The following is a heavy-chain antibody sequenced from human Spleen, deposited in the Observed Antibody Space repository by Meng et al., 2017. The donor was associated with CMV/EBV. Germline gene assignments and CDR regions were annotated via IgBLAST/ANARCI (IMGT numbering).Heavy chain of an antibody. Sequence: LSLTCAASGFIFSNYAMHWVRQAPGKGLEWVAVISYDGSNEYYADSVKGRFTISRDNSKNTMYLQMNSLRAGDTAVYYCAGDLSMSRFVKAPTAIAYWGQGTLVTVSS. J-gene: IGHJ4*02. D-gene: IGHD2-2*01. V-gene: IGHV3-30-3*01. CDR1: GFIFSNYA. CDR3: AGDLSMSRFVKAPTAIAY. CDR2: ISYDGSNE.